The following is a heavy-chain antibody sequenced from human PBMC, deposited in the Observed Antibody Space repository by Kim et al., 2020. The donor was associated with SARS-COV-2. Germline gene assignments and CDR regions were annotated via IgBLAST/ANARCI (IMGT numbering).Heavy chain of an antibody. V-gene: IGHV1-18*01. D-gene: IGHD3-22*01. CDR2: ISAYNGNT. CDR1: GYTFTSYG. Sequence: ASVKVSCKASGYTFTSYGISWVRQAPGQGLEWMGWISAYNGNTNYAQKLQGRVTMTTDTSTSTAYMELRSLRSDDTAVYYCARDHSSESAITMIVWFDPWGQGTLVTVSS. CDR3: ARDHSSESAITMIVWFDP. J-gene: IGHJ5*02.